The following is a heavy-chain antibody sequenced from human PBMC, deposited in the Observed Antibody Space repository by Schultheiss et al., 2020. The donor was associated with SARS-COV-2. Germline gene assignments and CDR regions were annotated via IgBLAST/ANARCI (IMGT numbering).Heavy chain of an antibody. CDR2: ISSSSNPI. D-gene: IGHD3-3*01. J-gene: IGHJ6*02. CDR3: ARSLYHYDFWSGYYTSGGGYYYGMDV. Sequence: GGSLRLSCAASGFTFSSYEMNWVRQAPGKGLEWVSYISSSSNPIYYADSMKGRFTISRDNAKNSLYLQMNSLRAEDTAVYYCARSLYHYDFWSGYYTSGGGYYYGMDVWGQGTTVIVSS. V-gene: IGHV3-48*03. CDR1: GFTFSSYE.